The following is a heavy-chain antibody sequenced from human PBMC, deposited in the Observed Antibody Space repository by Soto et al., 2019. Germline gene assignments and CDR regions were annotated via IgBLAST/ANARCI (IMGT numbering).Heavy chain of an antibody. Sequence: FGGCIISNKYYWSWIRQPPGKGLEWIGYIYYSGSTYYNPSLKSRVTISVDTSKNQFSLKLSSVTAADTAVYYCARAFLAILGKDYWPQVTPVTLS. J-gene: IGHJ4*02. D-gene: IGHD2-15*01. CDR2: IYYSGST. CDR1: GGCIISNKYY. V-gene: IGHV4-30-4*01. CDR3: ARAFLAILGKDY.